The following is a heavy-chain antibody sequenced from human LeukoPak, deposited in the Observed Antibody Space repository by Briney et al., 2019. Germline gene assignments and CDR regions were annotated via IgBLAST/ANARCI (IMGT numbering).Heavy chain of an antibody. CDR2: ISSSSSYI. V-gene: IGHV3-21*04. CDR1: GFTFSSYS. D-gene: IGHD3-22*01. J-gene: IGHJ4*02. CDR3: AKGSEYYDSSGYYFFDY. Sequence: GGSLRLSCAASGFTFSSYSMNWVRQAPGKGLEWVSSISSSSSYIYYADSVKGRFTISRDNSKNTLYLQMNSLRAEDTAVYYCAKGSEYYDSSGYYFFDYWGQGTLVTVSS.